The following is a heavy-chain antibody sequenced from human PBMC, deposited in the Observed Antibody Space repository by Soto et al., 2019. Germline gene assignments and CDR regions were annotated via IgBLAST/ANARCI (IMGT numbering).Heavy chain of an antibody. D-gene: IGHD1-26*01. Sequence: GGSLRLACAASGFIFENFGMSWVRQAPGKGLEWISSISGSGFKKYYADSVKGRFTISRDNSKSTVYLELNNLSAEDTAVYHCAKNQGVELVPLATVDWFDPWGQRSVVTVSS. CDR1: GFIFENFG. CDR2: ISGSGFKK. J-gene: IGHJ5*02. V-gene: IGHV3-23*01. CDR3: AKNQGVELVPLATVDWFDP.